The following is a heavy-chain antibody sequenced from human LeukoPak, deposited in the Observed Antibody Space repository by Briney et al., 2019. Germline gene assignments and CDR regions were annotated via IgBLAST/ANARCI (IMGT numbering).Heavy chain of an antibody. D-gene: IGHD1-26*01. CDR2: ITGSGGST. V-gene: IGHV3-23*01. J-gene: IGHJ2*01. CDR3: AKGNWGERLDWYFDL. Sequence: GGSLRLSCAASGFTFSSYDMSWVRQAPGSGLEWVSGITGSGGSTYYADSVKGRFTISRDNSKNKLYLQMNSLRAEDTAVYYCAKGNWGERLDWYFDLWGRGTLVTVSS. CDR1: GFTFSSYD.